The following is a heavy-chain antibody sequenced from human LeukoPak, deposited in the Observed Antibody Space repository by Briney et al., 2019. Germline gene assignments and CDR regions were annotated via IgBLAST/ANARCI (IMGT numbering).Heavy chain of an antibody. D-gene: IGHD4-17*01. Sequence: GASMKVSCKASGYTFTSYGITWVRQAPGQGLEWMGWISGYNGNTNYAQKLQGRLTMTTDTSTSTAYMELRSLRSDDTAVYYCARDDYGDSKGRFDPWGQGTLVTVSS. CDR2: ISGYNGNT. CDR1: GYTFTSYG. CDR3: ARDDYGDSKGRFDP. J-gene: IGHJ5*02. V-gene: IGHV1-18*01.